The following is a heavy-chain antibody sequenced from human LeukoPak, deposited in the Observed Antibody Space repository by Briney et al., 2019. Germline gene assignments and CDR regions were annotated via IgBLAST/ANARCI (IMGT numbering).Heavy chain of an antibody. J-gene: IGHJ4*02. CDR2: ISYSGTT. CDR3: ARQKYYYGSESFYPFDY. Sequence: SETLSLTCSVSGDSISSGSFYWGWIRQPPGKGLEWIGSISYSGTTYYNPSLNSRVTISVDTSKNQFSLKLNSATAADTAAYFCARQKYYYGSESFYPFDYWGQGTLVTASS. D-gene: IGHD3-10*01. CDR1: GDSISSGSFY. V-gene: IGHV4-39*01.